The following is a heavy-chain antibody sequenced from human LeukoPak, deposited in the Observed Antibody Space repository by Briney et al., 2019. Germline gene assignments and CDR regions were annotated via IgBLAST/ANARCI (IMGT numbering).Heavy chain of an antibody. CDR3: ARAGSSSKQYYFDS. D-gene: IGHD6-13*01. J-gene: IGHJ4*02. Sequence: GGSLRLSCAASGFTFSSYGMHWVRQAPGKGLEWVAVISYDGSNKYYADSVKGRFTISRDNAKDSLYLQMNSLRAEDTAVYYCARAGSSSKQYYFDSWGQGTLVTVSS. CDR1: GFTFSSYG. CDR2: ISYDGSNK. V-gene: IGHV3-30*03.